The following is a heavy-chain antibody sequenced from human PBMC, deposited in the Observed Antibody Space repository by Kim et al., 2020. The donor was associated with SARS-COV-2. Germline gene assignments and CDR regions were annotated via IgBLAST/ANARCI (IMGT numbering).Heavy chain of an antibody. J-gene: IGHJ6*02. CDR2: INAGNGNT. CDR1: GYTFTSYA. CDR3: ARDSRQGYCSSTSCYKKSGGYYYGMDV. D-gene: IGHD2-2*02. Sequence: ASVKVSCKASGYTFTSYAMHWVRQAPGQRLEWMGWINAGNGNTKYSQKFQGRVTITRDTSASTAYMELSSLRSEDTAVYYCARDSRQGYCSSTSCYKKSGGYYYGMDVWGQGTTVTVSS. V-gene: IGHV1-3*01.